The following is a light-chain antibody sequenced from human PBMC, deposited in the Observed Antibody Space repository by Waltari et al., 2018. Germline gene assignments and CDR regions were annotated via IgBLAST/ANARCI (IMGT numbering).Light chain of an antibody. J-gene: IGKJ1*01. V-gene: IGKV1-5*03. CDR2: KAS. Sequence: DIQMTQSPSTLSASVGDIVTLTCRASQSISTWLAWYQQKPGRAPKLLSYKASSLESGVPSRFSGSGSGKEFTLTISSLQPDDFATYYCQQYSSFPRTFGQGTKVEIK. CDR1: QSISTW. CDR3: QQYSSFPRT.